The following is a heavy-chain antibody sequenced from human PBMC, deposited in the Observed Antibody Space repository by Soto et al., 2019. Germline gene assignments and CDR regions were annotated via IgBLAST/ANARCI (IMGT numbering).Heavy chain of an antibody. CDR3: ARQGLRSSY. Sequence: PSETLSLTCTVSGGSISSSSYYWGWIRQPPGKGLEWIGSIYYSGSTYYNPSLKSRVTISVDTSKNQFSLKLSSVTAADTAVYYCARQGLRSSYWGQGTPVTVSS. CDR1: GGSISSSSYY. D-gene: IGHD4-17*01. CDR2: IYYSGST. J-gene: IGHJ4*02. V-gene: IGHV4-39*01.